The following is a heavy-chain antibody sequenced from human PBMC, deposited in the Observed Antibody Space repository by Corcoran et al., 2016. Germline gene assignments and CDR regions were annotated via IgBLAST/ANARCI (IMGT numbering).Heavy chain of an antibody. V-gene: IGHV5-10-1*03. CDR3: ARHVGGGDDY. CDR1: GYSFTSYW. J-gene: IGHJ4*02. Sequence: EVQLVQSGAEVKKHGEYLRISCKGSGYSFTSYWISWVRQMPGKGLEWMGRIDPSDSYTNYSPSFQGHVTISADKSISTAYLQWNSLQASDTAMYYCARHVGGGDDYCGQGSLVTVSS. D-gene: IGHD3-16*01. CDR2: IDPSDSYT.